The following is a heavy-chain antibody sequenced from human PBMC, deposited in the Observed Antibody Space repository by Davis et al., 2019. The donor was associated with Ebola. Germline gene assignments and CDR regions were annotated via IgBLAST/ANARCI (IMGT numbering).Heavy chain of an antibody. V-gene: IGHV1-18*01. D-gene: IGHD6-6*01. CDR1: GYTFTSYG. Sequence: ASVKVSCKASGYTFTSYGISWVRQAPGQGLEWMGWISAYNGNTNYAQKLQGRVTMTTDTSTSTAYMELSRLRSDDTAVYYCARDFGSSSSYYYYYGMDVWGQGTTVTVSS. CDR3: ARDFGSSSSYYYYYGMDV. J-gene: IGHJ6*02. CDR2: ISAYNGNT.